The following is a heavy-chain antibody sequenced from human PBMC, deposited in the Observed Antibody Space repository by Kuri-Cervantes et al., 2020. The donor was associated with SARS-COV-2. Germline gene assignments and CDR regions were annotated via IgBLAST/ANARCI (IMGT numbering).Heavy chain of an antibody. D-gene: IGHD6-19*01. V-gene: IGHV1-69*06. J-gene: IGHJ6*02. CDR3: ARGGVAVAGGKYYYYGMDV. CDR1: GGTFSSYA. CDR2: IIPIFGTA. Sequence: SVKVSCKASGGTFSSYAISWVRQAPGQGLEWMGGIIPIFGTANYAQKFQGRVTITADKSTSTAYMELSSLRSEDTAVYYCARGGVAVAGGKYYYYGMDVWGQGTTVTVSS.